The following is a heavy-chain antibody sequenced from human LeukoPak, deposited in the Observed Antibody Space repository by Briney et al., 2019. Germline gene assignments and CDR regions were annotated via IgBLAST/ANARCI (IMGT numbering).Heavy chain of an antibody. D-gene: IGHD5-24*01. Sequence: EVQLVQSGAEVKKPGESLKISCKGSGYSFTSYWTGWVRQMPGKGLEWMGIVYPGDSDTRYSPSFQGQVTISVDKSISTAYLQWSSLKASDTAIYYCARHFGKIATSAGGFDIWGQGTTVTVSS. J-gene: IGHJ3*02. CDR1: GYSFTSYW. CDR3: ARHFGKIATSAGGFDI. CDR2: VYPGDSDT. V-gene: IGHV5-51*01.